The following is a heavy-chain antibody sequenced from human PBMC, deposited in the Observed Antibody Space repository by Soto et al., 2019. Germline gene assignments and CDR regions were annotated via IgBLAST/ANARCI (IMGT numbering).Heavy chain of an antibody. Sequence: AXVKVSCKASGYNFASNHMHWVRQIPGQGLEWMGIINPTDESTSYAQKFRGRVTLTRDTPTNTDYMKLSGLTSEDTAVYYCARDRFGRRNFDYWGQGTLVTVSS. CDR2: INPTDEST. D-gene: IGHD3-3*01. V-gene: IGHV1-46*01. CDR3: ARDRFGRRNFDY. J-gene: IGHJ4*02. CDR1: GYNFASNH.